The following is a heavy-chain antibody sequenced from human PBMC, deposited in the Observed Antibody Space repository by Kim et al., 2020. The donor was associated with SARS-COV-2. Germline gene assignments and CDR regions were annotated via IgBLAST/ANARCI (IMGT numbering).Heavy chain of an antibody. Sequence: SVKVSCKASGGTFSSYAISWVRQAPGQGLEWMGGIIPIFGTANYAQKFQGRVTITADESTSTAYMELSSLRSEDTAVYYCARHFAPYSSGWYYFDYWGQGTLVTVSS. V-gene: IGHV1-69*13. CDR2: IIPIFGTA. D-gene: IGHD6-19*01. CDR3: ARHFAPYSSGWYYFDY. CDR1: GGTFSSYA. J-gene: IGHJ4*02.